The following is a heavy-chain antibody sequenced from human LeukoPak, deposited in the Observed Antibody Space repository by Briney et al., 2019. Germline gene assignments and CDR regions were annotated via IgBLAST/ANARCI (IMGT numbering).Heavy chain of an antibody. CDR2: VSFDGSDK. CDR3: ARDLSGGGLDY. V-gene: IGHV3-30*04. D-gene: IGHD3-10*01. Sequence: GGSLRLSCAASGFTFSSYAMHWVRQAPGKGLEWVSVVSFDGSDKYYVDSVKGRFTISRDNSKNTLYLQMNSLRVEDTAVYYCARDLSGGGLDYWGQGTLVTVSS. CDR1: GFTFSSYA. J-gene: IGHJ4*02.